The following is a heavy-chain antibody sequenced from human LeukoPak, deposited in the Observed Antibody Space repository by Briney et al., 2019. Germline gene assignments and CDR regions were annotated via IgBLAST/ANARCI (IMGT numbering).Heavy chain of an antibody. CDR1: GFTFSSYE. CDR2: IRSKANSYAT. Sequence: TGGSLRLSCAASGFTFSSYEMNWVRQAPGKGLEWVGRIRSKANSYATAYAASVKGRFTISRDDSKNTAYLQMNSLKTEDTAVYYCTRVGGNDSSGYIHDYWGQGTLVTVSS. J-gene: IGHJ4*02. CDR3: TRVGGNDSSGYIHDY. D-gene: IGHD3-22*01. V-gene: IGHV3-73*01.